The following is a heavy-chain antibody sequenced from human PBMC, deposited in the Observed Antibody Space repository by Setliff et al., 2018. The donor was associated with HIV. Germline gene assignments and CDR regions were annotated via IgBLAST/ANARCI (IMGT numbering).Heavy chain of an antibody. CDR1: GGSFNTKRTK. CDR3: VRELLGSGGTVPEVNFFDS. Sequence: PSETLSLTCKVSGGSFNTKRTKWGWIRQSPGKGLEWIGSIFYFGSVTYNPSLKSRPLISIDMSKTQFSLNLRSVTAADTAVYYCVRELLGSGGTVPEVNFFDSWGQGTQVTVSS. V-gene: IGHV4-39*07. D-gene: IGHD1-26*01. CDR2: IFYFGSV. J-gene: IGHJ5*01.